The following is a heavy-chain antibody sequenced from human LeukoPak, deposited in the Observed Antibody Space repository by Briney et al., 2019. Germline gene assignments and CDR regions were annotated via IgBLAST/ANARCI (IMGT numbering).Heavy chain of an antibody. D-gene: IGHD2-15*01. V-gene: IGHV4-39*07. CDR2: IYYSGST. CDR3: ARAAYCSGGSCYSTAPLWVDY. Sequence: SETLSLTCTGSGGSISSSSYYWGWIRQPPGKGLEWIGSIYYSGSTYYNPSLKSRVTILVDPSKNQFFLKLSSVTAADTAVYYCARAAYCSGGSCYSTAPLWVDYWGQGTLVTVSS. J-gene: IGHJ4*02. CDR1: GGSISSSSYY.